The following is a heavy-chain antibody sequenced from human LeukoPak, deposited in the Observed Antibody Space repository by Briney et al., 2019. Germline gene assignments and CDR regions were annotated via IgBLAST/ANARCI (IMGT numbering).Heavy chain of an antibody. CDR3: AREFRGDPWYFDL. D-gene: IGHD2-21*02. V-gene: IGHV4-31*03. CDR2: IYYSGST. CDR1: GGSISCGGYY. Sequence: SETLSLTCTVSGGSISCGGYYWSWIRQHPGKGLEWIGYIYYSGSTYYNPSLKSRVTISVDTSKNQFSLKLSSVTAADTAVYYCAREFRGDPWYFDLWGRGTLVTVSS. J-gene: IGHJ2*01.